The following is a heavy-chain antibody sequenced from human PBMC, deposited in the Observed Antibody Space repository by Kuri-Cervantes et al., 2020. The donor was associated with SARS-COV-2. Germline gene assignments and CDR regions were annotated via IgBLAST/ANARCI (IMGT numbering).Heavy chain of an antibody. CDR2: ISYNGSNK. CDR3: ARDITMVRGACFDY. Sequence: GESLKISCAASGFTFSSYAMHWVRQAPGKGLEWVAVISYNGSNKYYADSVKGRFTISRDNSKNTLYLQMNTLRAEDTAVYYCARDITMVRGACFDYWGQGTLVTVSS. CDR1: GFTFSSYA. J-gene: IGHJ4*02. D-gene: IGHD3-10*01. V-gene: IGHV3-30-3*01.